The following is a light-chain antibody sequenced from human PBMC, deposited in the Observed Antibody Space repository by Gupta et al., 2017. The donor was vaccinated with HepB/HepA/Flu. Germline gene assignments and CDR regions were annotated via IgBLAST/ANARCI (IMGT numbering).Light chain of an antibody. Sequence: VLTQSPVTLSLSPGESATLTCRPRQSVSSSYLAWYQQKPGQAPRLLIYGASSRATGIPDRFSGSGSGTDFTLTISRLEPEDFAVYYCQQYGSSPWTFGQGTKVEIK. CDR1: QSVSSSY. V-gene: IGKV3-20*01. CDR2: GAS. CDR3: QQYGSSPWT. J-gene: IGKJ1*01.